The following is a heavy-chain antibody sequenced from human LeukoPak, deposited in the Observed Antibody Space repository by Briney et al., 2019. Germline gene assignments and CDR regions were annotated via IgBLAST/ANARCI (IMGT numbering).Heavy chain of an antibody. CDR1: GYTFTYRY. CDR3: ARAVYYDSSGYYDY. V-gene: IGHV1-45*02. D-gene: IGHD3-22*01. Sequence: GSSVKVSCKASGYTFTYRYLHWVRQAPGQALEWMGWITPFNGNTNYAQKFQDRVTITRDRSMSTAYMELSSLRSDDTAVYYCARAVYYDSSGYYDYWGQGTLVTVSS. CDR2: ITPFNGNT. J-gene: IGHJ4*02.